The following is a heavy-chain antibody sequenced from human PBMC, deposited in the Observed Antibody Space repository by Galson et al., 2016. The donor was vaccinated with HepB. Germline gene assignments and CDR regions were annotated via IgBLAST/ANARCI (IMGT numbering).Heavy chain of an antibody. CDR2: INQDGSEK. CDR1: VFSFSTHW. J-gene: IGHJ4*02. CDR3: ARGTLEPGLDY. V-gene: IGHV3-7*03. Sequence: LRLSCAASVFSFSTHWMTWVRQAPGKGLEWVASINQDGSEKYYVDSVKGRFTISRDNAKNSLYLQMNSLRAEDTAVYYCARGTLEPGLDYWGQGTLVTVSS. D-gene: IGHD1-1*01.